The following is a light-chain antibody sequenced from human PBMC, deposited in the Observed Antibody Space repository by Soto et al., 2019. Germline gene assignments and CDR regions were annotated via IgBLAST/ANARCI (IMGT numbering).Light chain of an antibody. Sequence: DIQMTQSPSTLSASVGDRVTITCRASQSVRSWLAWYQQKPGRAPKFLIYDASSLESEVPSRFSGSGAGKEFTLTISNLQPDDFATYYCQQYDNYPLTFGGGSKVEI. CDR1: QSVRSW. J-gene: IGKJ4*01. CDR2: DAS. CDR3: QQYDNYPLT. V-gene: IGKV1-5*01.